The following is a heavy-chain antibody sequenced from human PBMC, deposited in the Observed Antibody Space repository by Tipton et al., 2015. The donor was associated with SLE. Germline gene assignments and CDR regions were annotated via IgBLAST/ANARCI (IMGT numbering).Heavy chain of an antibody. CDR1: NGSISSYY. Sequence: VKPSETLSLTCTVSNGSISSYYWSWIRQPPGKGLEWLGYISYGNTKYNPSLRSRLTISVDTSKNQFSLRLSSVTAADTAVYFCARSTTTMNLPRFDFWGLGTLVTVSS. CDR3: ARSTTTMNLPRFDF. CDR2: ISYGNT. D-gene: IGHD4-17*01. V-gene: IGHV4-59*01. J-gene: IGHJ4*02.